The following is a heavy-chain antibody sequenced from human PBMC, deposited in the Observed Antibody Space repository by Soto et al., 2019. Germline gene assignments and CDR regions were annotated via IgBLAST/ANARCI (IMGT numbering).Heavy chain of an antibody. J-gene: IGHJ6*02. CDR3: ARTAMANYYYYYGMDV. Sequence: GESLKISCKGSGYSFTSYWIGWVRQMPGKGLEWVGIIYPGDSDTRYSPSFQGQVTISADKSISTAYLQWSSLKASDTAMYYCARTAMANYYYYYGMDVWGQGTTVTVS. CDR2: IYPGDSDT. CDR1: GYSFTSYW. V-gene: IGHV5-51*01. D-gene: IGHD5-18*01.